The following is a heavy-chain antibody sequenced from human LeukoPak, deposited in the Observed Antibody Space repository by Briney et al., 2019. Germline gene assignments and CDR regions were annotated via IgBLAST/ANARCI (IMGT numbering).Heavy chain of an antibody. CDR1: GFTFSSYA. CDR3: ANVGYYDSSGYYFL. J-gene: IGHJ4*02. Sequence: GGALRLSCAASGFTFSSYAMSWLRQAPGKGLEWVSAISGSGGSTYYADSVKGRFTISRDNSKNTLYLQMNSLRAEDTAVYYCANVGYYDSSGYYFLWGQGTLVTVSS. V-gene: IGHV3-23*01. D-gene: IGHD3-22*01. CDR2: ISGSGGST.